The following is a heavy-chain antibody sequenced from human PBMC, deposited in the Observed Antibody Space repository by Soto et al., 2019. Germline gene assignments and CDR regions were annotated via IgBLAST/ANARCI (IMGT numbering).Heavy chain of an antibody. V-gene: IGHV1-46*01. J-gene: IGHJ4*02. Sequence: GASVKVSCKASGYTFTTYYMHWVRQAPGQGLEWMGIINPTGGSTNYAQRFQGRVTMTRDTSTSTVYMELSSLRSDDTAVYYCARAPYSSSSFFFDYWGQGTPVTVSS. CDR2: INPTGGST. CDR1: GYTFTTYY. D-gene: IGHD6-6*01. CDR3: ARAPYSSSSFFFDY.